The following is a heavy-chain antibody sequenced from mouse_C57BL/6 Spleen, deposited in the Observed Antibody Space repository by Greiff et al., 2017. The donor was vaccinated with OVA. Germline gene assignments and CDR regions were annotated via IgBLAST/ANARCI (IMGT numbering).Heavy chain of an antibody. V-gene: IGHV5-17*01. CDR2: ISSGSSTI. CDR1: GFTFSDYG. Sequence: EVHLVESGGGLVKPGGSLKLSCAASGFTFSDYGMHWVRQAPEKGLEWVAYISSGSSTIYYADTVKGRFTISRDNAKNTLFLQMTSLRSEDTAMYYCARAADGYWFAYWGQGTLVTVSA. CDR3: ARAADGYWFAY. D-gene: IGHD2-3*01. J-gene: IGHJ3*01.